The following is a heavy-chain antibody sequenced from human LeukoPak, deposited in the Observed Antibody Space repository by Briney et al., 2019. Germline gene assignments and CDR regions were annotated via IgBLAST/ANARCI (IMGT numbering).Heavy chain of an antibody. CDR1: GYTFTGYY. Sequence: ASVKVSYKASGYTFTGYYMHWVRQAPGQGLEWMGWINPNSGGTNYAQKFQGRVTMTRDTSISTAYMELSRLRSDDTAVYYCARDLGTIFGVVQYYFDYWGQGTLVTVSS. V-gene: IGHV1-2*02. J-gene: IGHJ4*02. CDR2: INPNSGGT. D-gene: IGHD3-3*01. CDR3: ARDLGTIFGVVQYYFDY.